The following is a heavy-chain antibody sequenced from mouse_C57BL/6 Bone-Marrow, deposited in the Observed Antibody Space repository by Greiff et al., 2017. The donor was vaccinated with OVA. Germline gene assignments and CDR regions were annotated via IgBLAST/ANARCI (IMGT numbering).Heavy chain of an antibody. V-gene: IGHV8-8*01. CDR1: GFSLSTFGMG. CDR2: LWWGDDK. Sequence: QVTLKESGPGILQPSQTLSLTCSFSGFSLSTFGMGVGWIRQPSGKGLEWLAHLWWGDDKYYNPALKNRLPIFKATSKNQVFLKIANVDTADTATYYCARIRPIYYDYDWFAYWGQGTLVTVSA. CDR3: ARIRPIYYDYDWFAY. D-gene: IGHD2-4*01. J-gene: IGHJ3*01.